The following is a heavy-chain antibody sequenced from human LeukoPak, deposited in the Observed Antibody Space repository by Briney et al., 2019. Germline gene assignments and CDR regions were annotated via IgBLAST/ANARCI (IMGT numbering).Heavy chain of an antibody. Sequence: GASVRASCTASGYTFTGYGISGVRQAPGQGLEWMAWISAFNGNTNYAQKLQGRVTMTTATSTSKAYMELRSLRSDDTAVYYCARVIAQYYYGSGSYPNWFDPWGQGTLVTVSS. J-gene: IGHJ5*02. CDR2: ISAFNGNT. CDR3: ARVIAQYYYGSGSYPNWFDP. CDR1: GYTFTGYG. D-gene: IGHD3-10*01. V-gene: IGHV1-18*01.